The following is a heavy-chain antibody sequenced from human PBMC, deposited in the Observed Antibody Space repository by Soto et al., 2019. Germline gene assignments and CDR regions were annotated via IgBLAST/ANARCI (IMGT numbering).Heavy chain of an antibody. Sequence: QVQLVQSGAEVKKPGSSVKVSCKASGGTFSSYAISWVRQAPGQGLEWMGGIIPIFGTANYAQKFQGRVTSTADEATSTAYMELSSLRSEDTAVYYCASPPKPLYCYYGMDVWGQGTTVTVSS. CDR3: ASPPKPLYCYYGMDV. V-gene: IGHV1-69*12. J-gene: IGHJ6*02. CDR1: GGTFSSYA. CDR2: IIPIFGTA.